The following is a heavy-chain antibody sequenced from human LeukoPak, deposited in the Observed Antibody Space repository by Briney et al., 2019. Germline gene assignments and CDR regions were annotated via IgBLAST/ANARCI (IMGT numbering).Heavy chain of an antibody. CDR2: IYYSGST. V-gene: IGHV4-39*01. J-gene: IGHJ4*02. CDR3: ARHGVQDYALFDY. Sequence: SETLSLTCTVSGGSISSRSYYWGWIRQPPGKGLERIGSIYYSGSTYYNPSLKSRVTIPVDTSKNQFSLKLSSVTAADTAVYYCARHGVQDYALFDYWGQGTLVTVSS. D-gene: IGHD3-3*01. CDR1: GGSISSRSYY.